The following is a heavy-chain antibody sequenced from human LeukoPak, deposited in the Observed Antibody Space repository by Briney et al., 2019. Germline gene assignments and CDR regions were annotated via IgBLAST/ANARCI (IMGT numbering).Heavy chain of an antibody. V-gene: IGHV4-39*07. CDR3: ARDRLMAGTPTNWFDP. J-gene: IGHJ5*02. Sequence: SETLSLTCTVSGGSIRSSYYYWGWIRQPPGKGLEWIGSIYYSGSTNYNPSLKSRVTISVDTSKNQFSLKLSSVTAADTAVYYCARDRLMAGTPTNWFDPWGQGTLVTVSS. CDR1: GGSIRSSYYY. CDR2: IYYSGST. D-gene: IGHD6-19*01.